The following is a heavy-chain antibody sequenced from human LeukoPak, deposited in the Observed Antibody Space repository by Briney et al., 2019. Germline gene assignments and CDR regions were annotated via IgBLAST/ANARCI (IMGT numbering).Heavy chain of an antibody. J-gene: IGHJ6*02. Sequence: PGGSLRLSCAASGFTVSSNYMSWVRQAPGKGLEWVSVIYSGGSTYYADSVKGRFTISRDNSKNTLYLQMNSLRAEDTAVYYCARGWKQWELPFLRPALYYGMDVWGQGTTVTVSS. CDR3: ARGWKQWELPFLRPALYYGMDV. CDR1: GFTVSSNY. D-gene: IGHD1-26*01. V-gene: IGHV3-66*02. CDR2: IYSGGST.